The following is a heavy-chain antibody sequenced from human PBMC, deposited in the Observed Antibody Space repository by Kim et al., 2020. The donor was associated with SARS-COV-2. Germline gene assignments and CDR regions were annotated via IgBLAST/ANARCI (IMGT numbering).Heavy chain of an antibody. CDR2: IWYDGSNK. J-gene: IGHJ4*02. Sequence: GGSLRLSCAASGFTFSSYGMHRVRQAPGKGLEWVAVIWYDGSNKYYADSVKGRFTISRDNSKNTLYMQMNSLRAEDTAVYYCAKDLFYGDSAYWGQGTL. D-gene: IGHD4-17*01. CDR1: GFTFSSYG. V-gene: IGHV3-33*06. CDR3: AKDLFYGDSAY.